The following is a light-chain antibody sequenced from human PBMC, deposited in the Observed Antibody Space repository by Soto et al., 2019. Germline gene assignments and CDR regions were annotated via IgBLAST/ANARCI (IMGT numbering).Light chain of an antibody. V-gene: IGKV3-11*01. Sequence: EIVLTQSPATLSLSPGERATLSCRASQSVSSYLAWYQQKTGQAPRLLIYDASNRATGIPARFSGSGSGTDFTLTISSLEPEDFAVYDCQQRSNWLRTFGQGTKVDIK. CDR3: QQRSNWLRT. CDR2: DAS. J-gene: IGKJ1*01. CDR1: QSVSSY.